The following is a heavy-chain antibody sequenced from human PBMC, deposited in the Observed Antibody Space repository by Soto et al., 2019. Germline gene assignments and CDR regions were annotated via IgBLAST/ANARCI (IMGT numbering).Heavy chain of an antibody. CDR1: GFICSSYD. Sequence: PGGSLRLSCAVSGFICSSYDMSWVRQSPGKGLEWVSTILVGGSTHYEDSVKGRFTISRDTSKNTVYLQMNSLKAGDTAFYYCAKATATSGGAFEIYGQGTMVTVSS. V-gene: IGHV3-23*01. CDR3: AKATATSGGAFEI. D-gene: IGHD1-1*01. J-gene: IGHJ3*02. CDR2: ILVGGST.